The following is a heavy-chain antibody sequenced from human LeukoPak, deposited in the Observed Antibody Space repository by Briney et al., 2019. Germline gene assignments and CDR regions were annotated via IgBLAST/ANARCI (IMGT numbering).Heavy chain of an antibody. J-gene: IGHJ4*02. D-gene: IGHD6-13*01. CDR1: GGTFSSYA. V-gene: IGHV1-69*04. CDR3: ARAYNSSWYIFDY. Sequence: SVKVSCKASGGTFSSYAISWVRQAPGQGLEWMGRIIPILGIANYAQKFQGRVTITADKSTSTAYMELSSLRSEDTAVYYCARAYNSSWYIFDYWGQGTLVTVSS. CDR2: IIPILGIA.